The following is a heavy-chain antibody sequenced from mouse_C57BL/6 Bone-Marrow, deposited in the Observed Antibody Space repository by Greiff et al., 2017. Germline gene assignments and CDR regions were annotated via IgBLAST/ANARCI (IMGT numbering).Heavy chain of an antibody. CDR1: GYTFTRYW. Sequence: VQLQQSGPVLARPGASVKMSCKTSGYTFTRYWMHWVKQRPGQGLEWIGAIYPGNSDTSYNQKFKGKAKLTAVTSASTAYMELSSLTNEDSAVYYCTRSYYSNYVGFAYWGQGTLVTVSA. D-gene: IGHD2-5*01. J-gene: IGHJ3*01. CDR2: IYPGNSDT. CDR3: TRSYYSNYVGFAY. V-gene: IGHV1-5*01.